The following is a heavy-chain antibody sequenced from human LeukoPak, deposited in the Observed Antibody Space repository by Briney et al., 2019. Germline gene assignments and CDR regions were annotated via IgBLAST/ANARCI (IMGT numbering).Heavy chain of an antibody. D-gene: IGHD6-13*01. CDR2: INPSGGST. CDR3: ARALIAAAGTGFDY. Sequence: ASVKVSCKASGGTFSSYAISWVRQAPGQGLEWMGIINPSGGSTSYAQKFQGRVTMTRDTSTSTVYMELSSLRSEDTAVYYCARALIAAAGTGFDYWGQGTLVTVSS. CDR1: GGTFSSYA. V-gene: IGHV1-46*01. J-gene: IGHJ4*02.